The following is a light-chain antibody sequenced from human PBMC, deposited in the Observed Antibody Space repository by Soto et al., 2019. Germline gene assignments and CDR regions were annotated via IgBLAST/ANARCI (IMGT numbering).Light chain of an antibody. CDR3: QQSGSSPIT. J-gene: IGKJ5*01. V-gene: IGKV3D-20*01. Sequence: EIVLAQSPATLSLSPGDRATLSCGASQSVSLSYLAWYQQKPGLAPRLIIYDASTRATGIPDRFSGSGSGTDFTLTISRLEPEDFAVYYCQQSGSSPITFGQGTRLEIK. CDR2: DAS. CDR1: QSVSLSY.